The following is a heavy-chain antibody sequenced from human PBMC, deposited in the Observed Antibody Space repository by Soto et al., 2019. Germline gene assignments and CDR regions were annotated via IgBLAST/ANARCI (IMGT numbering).Heavy chain of an antibody. CDR2: IYPGDSDT. V-gene: IGHV5-51*01. D-gene: IGHD3-10*01. CDR3: TGGGVRGVITRTRDYYGMDV. CDR1: GYSFTSYW. Sequence: PGESLKISCKGSGYSFTSYWIGWVRQMPGKGLEWMGIIYPGDSDTRYSPSFQGQVTISADKSISTAYLQWSSLKASDTAMYYCTGGGVRGVITRTRDYYGMDVWGQGTTVTVSS. J-gene: IGHJ6*02.